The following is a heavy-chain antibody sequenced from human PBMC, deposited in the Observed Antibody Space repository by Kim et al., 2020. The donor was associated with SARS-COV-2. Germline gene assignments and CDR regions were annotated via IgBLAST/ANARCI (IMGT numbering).Heavy chain of an antibody. CDR1: GYMFSTHG. Sequence: ASVKVSCKAFGYMFSTHGITWLRQAPGQGLEYMGWVNPNNGNTEYAHKFQGRVTMTTDTSTRTAYMHLWSLTFDDTAVYYCARGSAWPKIDYWGQGTLVTVSS. D-gene: IGHD6-25*01. CDR3: ARGSAWPKIDY. V-gene: IGHV1-18*04. CDR2: VNPNNGNT. J-gene: IGHJ4*02.